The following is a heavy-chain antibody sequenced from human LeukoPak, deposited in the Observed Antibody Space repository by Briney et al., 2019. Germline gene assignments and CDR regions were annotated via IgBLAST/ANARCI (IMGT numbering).Heavy chain of an antibody. Sequence: PGGSLRLSCAASGFTVSSNYMSWVRQAPGKGLEWVSVIYTGGSTYYADSVRGRFTISRDNSKNTLYLQMNRLRAEDTVIYYCAKDGLGDYWGQGTLVTVSS. D-gene: IGHD3-10*01. CDR1: GFTVSSNY. CDR3: AKDGLGDY. CDR2: IYTGGST. V-gene: IGHV3-53*01. J-gene: IGHJ4*02.